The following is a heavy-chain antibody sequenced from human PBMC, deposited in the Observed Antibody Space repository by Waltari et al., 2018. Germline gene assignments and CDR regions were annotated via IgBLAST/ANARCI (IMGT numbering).Heavy chain of an antibody. CDR2: INPNSGAT. J-gene: IGHJ4*02. Sequence: QVQMVQSGAEVKKPGASVKVSCKASGYSFTAYYLHWVRQAPGQGLEWRGRINPNSGATTDAQMFQGRVTMTRDTSISTAYMEVTGLRSDDTAVYYCARVLSTVQLGIFAYWGQGTVVTVSS. V-gene: IGHV1-2*06. D-gene: IGHD7-27*01. CDR1: GYSFTAYY. CDR3: ARVLSTVQLGIFAY.